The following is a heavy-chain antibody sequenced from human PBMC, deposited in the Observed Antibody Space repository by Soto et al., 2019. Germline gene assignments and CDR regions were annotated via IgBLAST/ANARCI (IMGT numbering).Heavy chain of an antibody. J-gene: IGHJ4*02. CDR1: GFTFSTYS. V-gene: IGHV3-48*01. CDR2: IISSSTFI. CDR3: VRERTGYYFDY. Sequence: GGSLRLSCAASGFTFSTYSMTWVRQAPGRGLEWVSFIISSSTFIYYADSVKGRFTISRDNAKNSLYLQMNSLRAEDTAVYYCVRERTGYYFDYWGQGTLVTVSS.